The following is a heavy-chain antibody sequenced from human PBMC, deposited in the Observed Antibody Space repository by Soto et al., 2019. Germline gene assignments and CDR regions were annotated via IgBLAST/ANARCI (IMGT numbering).Heavy chain of an antibody. D-gene: IGHD1-1*01. Sequence: EVQLVESGGGLVKPGGSLRLSCAASGFTFTNYAMSWVRQAPGRGLEWVSGISGIGSSTNYADPVKGRFTISRDNSKNTVYLQMNSLRAEDTAVYSCAKATGTTAPHSFYFDYWGQGTPVTVSS. V-gene: IGHV3-23*04. CDR3: AKATGTTAPHSFYFDY. CDR1: GFTFTNYA. J-gene: IGHJ4*02. CDR2: ISGIGSST.